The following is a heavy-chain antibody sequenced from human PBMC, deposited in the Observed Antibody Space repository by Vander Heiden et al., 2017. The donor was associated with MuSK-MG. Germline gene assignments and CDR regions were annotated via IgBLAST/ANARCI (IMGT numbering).Heavy chain of an antibody. Sequence: QVQLVESGGGVVQPGRSLRLPCAASGFPFSNYGMHWVRQAPGKGLEWVAVVSRDGGTTYYADSVKGRFSISRDNSKNLLYLQMNSLTPDDTAVFYCTKEGDGSYLSFDYWGRGTLVTVSS. CDR2: VSRDGGTT. V-gene: IGHV3-30*18. CDR3: TKEGDGSYLSFDY. CDR1: GFPFSNYG. D-gene: IGHD3-10*01. J-gene: IGHJ4*02.